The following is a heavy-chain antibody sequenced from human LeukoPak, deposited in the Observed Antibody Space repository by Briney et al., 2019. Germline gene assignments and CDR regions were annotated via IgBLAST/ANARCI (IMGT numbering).Heavy chain of an antibody. CDR2: ISSSSSTI. CDR1: GFTFSSYS. J-gene: IGHJ4*02. CDR3: ARRADY. Sequence: GGSLRLSCAASGFTFSSYSMSWVRQAPGKGLEWVSYISSSSSTIYYADSVKGRLTISRDNAKNSLYLQMNSLRAEDTAVYYCARRADYWGQGTLVTVSS. V-gene: IGHV3-48*01.